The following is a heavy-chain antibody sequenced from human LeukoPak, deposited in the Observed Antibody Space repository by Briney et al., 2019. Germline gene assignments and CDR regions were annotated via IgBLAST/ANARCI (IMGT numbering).Heavy chain of an antibody. D-gene: IGHD3-22*01. Sequence: SQTLSLTCTVSGGSISSGSYYWSWIRQHPGKGLEWIGYIYYSGSTYYNPSLKSRVTISVDTSKNQFSLKLSSVTAADTAVYYCARDRQYYDSRGQHDAFDVWGQGTMVTVSS. CDR2: IYYSGST. J-gene: IGHJ3*01. CDR3: ARDRQYYDSRGQHDAFDV. V-gene: IGHV4-31*03. CDR1: GGSISSGSYY.